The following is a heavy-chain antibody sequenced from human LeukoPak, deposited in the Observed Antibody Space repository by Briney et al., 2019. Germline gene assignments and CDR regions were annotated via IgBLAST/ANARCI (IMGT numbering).Heavy chain of an antibody. D-gene: IGHD1-26*01. J-gene: IGHJ4*02. Sequence: GGSLRLSCAASGITLSSYGMHWVRQAPGKGLEWVSSISGSSDDIYYADSVKGRFSISRDNSKNSVYLQMKRLRAEDTALYYCARRGYHDYSGFDYWGQGTLVTVSS. CDR2: ISGSSDDI. V-gene: IGHV3-21*01. CDR3: ARRGYHDYSGFDY. CDR1: GITLSSYG.